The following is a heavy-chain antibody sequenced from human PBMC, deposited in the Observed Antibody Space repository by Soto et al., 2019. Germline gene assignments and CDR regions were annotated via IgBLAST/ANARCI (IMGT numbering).Heavy chain of an antibody. J-gene: IGHJ4*02. CDR2: IFHDGTA. CDR3: ARLVYDTRLNYMYFDF. V-gene: IGHV4-4*02. CDR1: GVSISSGNW. D-gene: IGHD2-8*01. Sequence: SETLSLTCAVSGVSISSGNWWTWVRQTPQRGLEYIGEIFHDGTANYYPSFERRVAISVDTSKNQFSLKLTSVTAADTAIYFCARLVYDTRLNYMYFDFWGPGAMVTVYS.